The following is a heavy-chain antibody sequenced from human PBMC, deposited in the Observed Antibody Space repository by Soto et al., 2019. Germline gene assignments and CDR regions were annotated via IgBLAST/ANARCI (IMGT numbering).Heavy chain of an antibody. CDR3: AGGTYRSKTDFDY. CDR2: ISSSSGTI. D-gene: IGHD6-13*01. J-gene: IGHJ4*02. Sequence: PGGSLRLSCAASGFTFSDYYMTWIRQAPGSGLEWVSYISSSSGTISYANSVKGRFTISRDNAQSSLYLQMTSLRAEDTAVYYCAGGTYRSKTDFDYWGQGTLVTVSS. CDR1: GFTFSDYY. V-gene: IGHV3-11*01.